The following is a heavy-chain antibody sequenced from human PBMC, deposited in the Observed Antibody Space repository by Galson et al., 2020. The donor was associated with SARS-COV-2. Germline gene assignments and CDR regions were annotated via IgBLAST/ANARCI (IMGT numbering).Heavy chain of an antibody. J-gene: IGHJ3*02. V-gene: IGHV3-43*01. D-gene: IGHD2-8*01. CDR3: AKDRLMGYDAFDI. CDR1: GFTFDDYT. Sequence: GGSLRLSCAASGFTFDDYTMHWVRQAPGKGLEWVSLISWDGGSTYYADSVKARFTISRDNSKNSLYLQMNSLRTEDTALYYCAKDRLMGYDAFDIWGQGTMVTVSS. CDR2: ISWDGGST.